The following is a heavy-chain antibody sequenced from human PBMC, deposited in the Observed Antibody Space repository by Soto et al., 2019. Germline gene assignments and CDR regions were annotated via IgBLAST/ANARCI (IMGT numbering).Heavy chain of an antibody. J-gene: IGHJ5*02. D-gene: IGHD2-21*02. CDR1: GYIFTSYD. Sequence: ASVKVSCEASGYIFTSYDINWVRQATGQGLEWMGWMNANSGNTKYAQKFQGRLTMTTDTSVSTAYIELWSLTSDDTAVYYCARMGYGGYSLAFDPWGQGTLVTVSS. CDR3: ARMGYGGYSLAFDP. V-gene: IGHV1-8*01. CDR2: MNANSGNT.